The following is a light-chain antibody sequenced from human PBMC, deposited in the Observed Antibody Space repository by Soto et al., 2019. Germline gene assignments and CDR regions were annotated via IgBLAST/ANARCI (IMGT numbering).Light chain of an antibody. CDR1: QSVSSN. CDR3: QQYNNYIT. CDR2: GAS. J-gene: IGKJ5*01. V-gene: IGKV3-15*01. Sequence: EIVMTQSPGTLSVSPGERATLSCRASQSVSSNLAWYQHKPGQAPRLLIYGASTRATGVPARFSGGGSGTEFTLTISSLQSEDFAVYYCQQYNNYITFGQGTRLEI.